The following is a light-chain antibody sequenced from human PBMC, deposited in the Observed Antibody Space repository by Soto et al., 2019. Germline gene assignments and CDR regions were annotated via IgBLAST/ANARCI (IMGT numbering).Light chain of an antibody. V-gene: IGKV1-5*01. CDR3: QQANTFPLS. Sequence: DIQMTQSPSTLSASVGDRVTITCRASQSISSWLAWYQQKPGKAPKLLIYDVSSLESGVPSRFSGRGSGTEFTLTISMRQTDDSATYYCQQANTFPLSFGQGTRLEIK. CDR2: DVS. J-gene: IGKJ5*01. CDR1: QSISSW.